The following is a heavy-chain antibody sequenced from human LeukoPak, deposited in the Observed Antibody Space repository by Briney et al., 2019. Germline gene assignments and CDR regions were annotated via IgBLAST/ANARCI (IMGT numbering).Heavy chain of an antibody. CDR3: GRSTAGAFDY. D-gene: IGHD4-17*01. J-gene: IGHJ4*02. Sequence: PGGSLRLSCAASGFTFTSYSMNWVRQAPGKGLEWVSGISGRASSTYYADSVKGRFTISRDNAKNTVYLQMSSLRVEDTAVYYCGRSTAGAFDYWGQGSLVTVSS. CDR2: ISGRASST. CDR1: GFTFTSYS. V-gene: IGHV3-21*01.